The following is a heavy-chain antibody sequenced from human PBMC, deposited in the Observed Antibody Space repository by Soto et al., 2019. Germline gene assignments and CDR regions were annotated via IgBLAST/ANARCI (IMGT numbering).Heavy chain of an antibody. CDR2: IYPGDSDT. Sequence: VESLKISCTGSGYTFTNYWIVWVRQIPGKGLEWMGIIYPGDSDTRYSPSFQGQVTISADRSISTAYLQWSSLKASDTGMYYCARYPTLTDYFFHGMDVWGQGTTVTVSS. V-gene: IGHV5-51*01. CDR3: ARYPTLTDYFFHGMDV. J-gene: IGHJ6*02. CDR1: GYTFTNYW. D-gene: IGHD4-17*01.